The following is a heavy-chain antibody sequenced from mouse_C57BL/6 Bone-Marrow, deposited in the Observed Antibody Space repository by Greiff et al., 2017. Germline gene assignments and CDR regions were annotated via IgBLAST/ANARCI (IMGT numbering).Heavy chain of an antibody. J-gene: IGHJ3*01. D-gene: IGHD1-1*01. CDR3: ARRVYGSSYVAWFAY. CDR1: GYAFSSYW. Sequence: LQQSGASVKISCQASGYAFSSYWMNWVKQRPGKGLEWIGQIYPGDGDTTYNGKFKGKATLTADKSSSTAYMQLSSLTSEDSAVYFCARRVYGSSYVAWFAYWGQGTLVTVSA. V-gene: IGHV1-80*01. CDR2: IYPGDGDT.